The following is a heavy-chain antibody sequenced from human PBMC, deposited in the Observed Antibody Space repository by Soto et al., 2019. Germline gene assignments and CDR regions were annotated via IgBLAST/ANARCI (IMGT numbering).Heavy chain of an antibody. J-gene: IGHJ6*02. Sequence: SETLSLTCTVSGDSVTSVSDYWSWIRPPPGKGLEWIRYISSSGSAVFNPSLGSRVTISIVTSKNKFSLKLTSVTAADTAVYYCARGVGFGYYYYHMDLWGQGTRVT. CDR1: GDSVTSVSDY. CDR3: ARGVGFGYYYYHMDL. V-gene: IGHV4-61*01. D-gene: IGHD3-10*01. CDR2: ISSSGSA.